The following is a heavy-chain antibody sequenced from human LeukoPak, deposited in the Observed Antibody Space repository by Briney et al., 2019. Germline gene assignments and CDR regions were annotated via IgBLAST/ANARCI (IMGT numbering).Heavy chain of an antibody. CDR1: SGSISSSSYY. Sequence: SETLSLTCTVSSGSISSSSYYWGWIRQPPGKGLEWIGYIYYSGSTNYNPSLKSRVTISVDTSKNQFSLKLSSVTAADTAVYYCARVLSSTRFDPWGQGTLVTVSS. CDR2: IYYSGST. J-gene: IGHJ5*02. V-gene: IGHV4-61*05. D-gene: IGHD6-13*01. CDR3: ARVLSSTRFDP.